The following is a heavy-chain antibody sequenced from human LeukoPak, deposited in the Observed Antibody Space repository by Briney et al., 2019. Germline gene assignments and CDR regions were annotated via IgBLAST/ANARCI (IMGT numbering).Heavy chain of an antibody. CDR1: GFTFDDYG. Sequence: GGSLRLSCTASGFTFDDYGMSWVRQAPGKGLEWVSVIYSGGSTYYADSVKGRFTISRDNSRNTLYLQMNSLRAEDTAVYYCAKDVTWGQGTLVTVSS. V-gene: IGHV3-66*01. CDR2: IYSGGST. J-gene: IGHJ4*02. CDR3: AKDVT.